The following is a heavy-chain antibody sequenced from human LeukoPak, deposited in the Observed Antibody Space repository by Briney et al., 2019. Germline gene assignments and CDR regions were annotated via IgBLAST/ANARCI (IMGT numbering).Heavy chain of an antibody. Sequence: SETLSLTCTVSGGSINSYYWSWIRQPPGKGLDWIGYISYSGSTNYNPSLQSRVTISVDTSRNQFSLNLKSVTAADTAVYYCARGPTRQYFDSWGQGTLVTVSS. CDR2: ISYSGST. J-gene: IGHJ4*02. D-gene: IGHD6-6*01. V-gene: IGHV4-59*01. CDR1: GGSINSYY. CDR3: ARGPTRQYFDS.